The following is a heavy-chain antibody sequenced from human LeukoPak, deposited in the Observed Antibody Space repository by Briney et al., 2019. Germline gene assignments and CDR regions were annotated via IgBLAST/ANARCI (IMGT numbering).Heavy chain of an antibody. CDR1: GYTFTSYY. Sequence: ASVKVSCKASGYTFTSYYMHWVRQAPGRGLEWMGIINPSGGSTSYAQKFQGRVTMTRDTSTSTVYMELSSLRSEDTAVYYCATLPRGGSYFDYWGQGTLVTVSS. CDR2: INPSGGST. J-gene: IGHJ4*02. V-gene: IGHV1-46*01. D-gene: IGHD1-26*01. CDR3: ATLPRGGSYFDY.